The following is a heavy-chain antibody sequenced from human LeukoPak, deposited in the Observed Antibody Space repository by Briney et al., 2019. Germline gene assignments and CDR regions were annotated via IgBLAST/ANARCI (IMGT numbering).Heavy chain of an antibody. CDR1: GGSITSYY. Sequence: SETLSLTCTVSGGSITSYYWTWIRQPPGKGLEWIGLIHYSGNTNYNPSLKSRVTISLDTSKNQFSLNLNSVTAADTAVYYCARGGFLDPFDPWGQGTLVTVSS. CDR3: ARGGFLDPFDP. J-gene: IGHJ5*02. V-gene: IGHV4-59*01. CDR2: IHYSGNT. D-gene: IGHD1-1*01.